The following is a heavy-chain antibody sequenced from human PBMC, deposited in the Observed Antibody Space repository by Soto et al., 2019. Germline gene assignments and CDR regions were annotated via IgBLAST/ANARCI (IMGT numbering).Heavy chain of an antibody. V-gene: IGHV3-11*01. CDR1: GFTFSDYY. Sequence: GGSLRLSCAASGFTFSDYYMSWIRQAPGKGLEWVSYISSSGSTIYYADSVKGRFTISRDNAKNSLYLQMNSLRAEDTAVYYCARDTYDFWSGSYFDYWGQGTLVTVSS. CDR2: ISSSGSTI. CDR3: ARDTYDFWSGSYFDY. D-gene: IGHD3-3*01. J-gene: IGHJ4*02.